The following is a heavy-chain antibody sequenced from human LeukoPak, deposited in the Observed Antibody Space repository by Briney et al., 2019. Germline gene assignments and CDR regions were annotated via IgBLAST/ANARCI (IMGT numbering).Heavy chain of an antibody. CDR1: SDSISSSRFY. CDR2: ISYSGST. V-gene: IGHV4-39*01. CDR3: ASLLSGFISSWCPDYYYGVDV. D-gene: IGHD6-13*01. Sequence: SSETLSLTCTVSSDSISSSRFYGGWIRQPPGRGLEWIATISYSGSTYYNPSLRSRVTMSIDTSKNQFSLKLSSVTAADTAVYYCASLLSGFISSWCPDYYYGVDVWGQGTTVSVSS. J-gene: IGHJ6*02.